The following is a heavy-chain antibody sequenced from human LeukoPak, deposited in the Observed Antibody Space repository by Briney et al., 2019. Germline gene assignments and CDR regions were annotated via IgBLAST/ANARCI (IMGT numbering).Heavy chain of an antibody. J-gene: IGHJ5*02. CDR2: INNGGST. V-gene: IGHV4-34*01. CDR3: ARGRRRIAAALNWFDP. Sequence: PSETLSLTCAVYGGSFSGYYWSWIRQPPGKGLEWIGGINNGGSTNYNPSLKSRVTISVDTSKNHFSLKLSSVTAADTAVYYCARGRRRIAAALNWFDPWGQGTLVTVSS. D-gene: IGHD6-13*01. CDR1: GGSFSGYY.